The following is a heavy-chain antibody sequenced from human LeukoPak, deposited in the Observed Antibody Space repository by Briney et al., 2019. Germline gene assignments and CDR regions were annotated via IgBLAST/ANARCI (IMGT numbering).Heavy chain of an antibody. Sequence: PGGSLRLSCAASGFTFSSYAMHWVRQAPGKGLEWVAVISYDGSNKYYADSVKGRFTISRDNSKNTLYLQMNSLRAEDTAVYYCARVRQKAAAGFVGNAFDIWGQGTMVTVSS. J-gene: IGHJ3*02. D-gene: IGHD6-13*01. CDR1: GFTFSSYA. CDR2: ISYDGSNK. V-gene: IGHV3-30*04. CDR3: ARVRQKAAAGFVGNAFDI.